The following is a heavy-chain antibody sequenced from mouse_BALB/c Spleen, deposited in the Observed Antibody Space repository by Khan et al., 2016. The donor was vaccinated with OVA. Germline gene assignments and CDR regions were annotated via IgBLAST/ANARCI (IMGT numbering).Heavy chain of an antibody. J-gene: IGHJ2*01. D-gene: IGHD1-1*01. CDR1: GYTFINYW. CDR2: IIPSTGYT. Sequence: QVQLQQSGAELAKPGASVKMSCKASGYTFINYWILWVKQRPGQGLEWFGDIIPSTGYTEYNQNFKDKATLTADTSSSTAFMQLSSLTSEDSAVYYCARRGLRWDFDYWGQGTTLTVSS. V-gene: IGHV1-7*01. CDR3: ARRGLRWDFDY.